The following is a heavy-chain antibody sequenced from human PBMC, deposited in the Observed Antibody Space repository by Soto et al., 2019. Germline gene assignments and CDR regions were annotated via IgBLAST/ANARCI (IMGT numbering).Heavy chain of an antibody. J-gene: IGHJ6*02. CDR1: GGTFSSYA. CDR3: ARSQXSSTSLEIYYYYYYGMDV. D-gene: IGHD2-2*01. Sequence: QVQLVQSGAEVKKPGSSVKVSCKASGGTFSSYAISWVRQAPGQGLEWMGGIIPISGTANYAQKFQXRVTXXXXXXXXXXXXXXXXXXXXXXXXXYCARSQXSSTSLEIYYYYYYGMDVWGQGTTVTVSS. CDR2: IIPISGTA. V-gene: IGHV1-69*01.